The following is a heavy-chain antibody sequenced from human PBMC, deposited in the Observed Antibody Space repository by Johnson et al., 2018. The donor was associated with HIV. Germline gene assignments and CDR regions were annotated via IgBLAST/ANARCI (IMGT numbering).Heavy chain of an antibody. CDR3: ARGRIAPRPHAFDI. J-gene: IGHJ3*02. Sequence: QVQLVESGGGLVQPGGSLRLSCAASGFTFSSYAMHWVRQAPGKGLEWVAVISYDGSNKYYADSVKGRFTISRDNAKNSLYLQMNSLRAEDTALYYCARGRIAPRPHAFDIWGQGTMVTVSS. CDR1: GFTFSSYA. V-gene: IGHV3-30*04. CDR2: ISYDGSNK. D-gene: IGHD6-6*01.